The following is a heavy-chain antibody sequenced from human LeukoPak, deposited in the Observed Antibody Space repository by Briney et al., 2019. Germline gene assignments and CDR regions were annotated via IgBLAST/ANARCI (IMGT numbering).Heavy chain of an antibody. CDR2: ISYDGGNK. V-gene: IGHV3-30-3*01. CDR3: ARQGAGFSSGSYYFDY. CDR1: GFTFSTYA. Sequence: GGSLRLSCAASGFTFSTYAIHWVRQAPGKGLEWVAVISYDGGNKYYADSVKGRFTISRDNSKNTVYLQMNSLRAEDTAVYYCARQGAGFSSGSYYFDYWGQGTLVTVSS. J-gene: IGHJ4*02. D-gene: IGHD6-19*01.